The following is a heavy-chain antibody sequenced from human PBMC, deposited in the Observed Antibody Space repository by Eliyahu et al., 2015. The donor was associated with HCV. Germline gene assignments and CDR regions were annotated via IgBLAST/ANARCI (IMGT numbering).Heavy chain of an antibody. CDR3: ARQGIDFWSGYPNWYFDL. CDR2: IYYSGST. Sequence: QVQLQESGPGLVKPSETLSLTCTVSGGSISSYYWSWIRQPPGKGLEWIGYIYYSGSTNYNPSLKSRVTISVDTSKNQFSLKLSSVTAADTAVYYCARQGIDFWSGYPNWYFDLWGRGTLVTVSS. D-gene: IGHD3-3*01. J-gene: IGHJ2*01. V-gene: IGHV4-59*08. CDR1: GGSISSYY.